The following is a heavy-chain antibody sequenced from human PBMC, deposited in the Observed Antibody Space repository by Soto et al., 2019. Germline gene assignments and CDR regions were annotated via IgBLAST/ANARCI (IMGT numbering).Heavy chain of an antibody. J-gene: IGHJ5*02. D-gene: IGHD4-17*01. V-gene: IGHV3-30-3*01. CDR1: GFTFSSYA. Sequence: QVQLVESGGGVVQPGRSLRLSCAASGFTFSSYAMHWVRQAPGKGLKWVAVISYDGSNKYYADSVKGRFTISRDNSKNTLYLQMNSLRAEDTAVDYCARDGGIYGDYVFDWFDPWGQGTLVTVSS. CDR3: ARDGGIYGDYVFDWFDP. CDR2: ISYDGSNK.